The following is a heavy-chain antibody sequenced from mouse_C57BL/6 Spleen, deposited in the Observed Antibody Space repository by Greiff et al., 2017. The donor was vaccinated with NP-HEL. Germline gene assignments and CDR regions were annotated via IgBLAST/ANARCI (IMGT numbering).Heavy chain of an antibody. Sequence: VQLVESGAELAKPGASVKLSCKASGYTFTSYWMHWVKQRPGQGLEWIGYINPSSGYTKYNQKFKDKATLTADKSSSTAYMQLSSLTYEDSAVYYCARERAVGGYAMDYWGQGTSVTVSS. CDR1: GYTFTSYW. J-gene: IGHJ4*01. V-gene: IGHV1-7*01. CDR3: ARERAVGGYAMDY. CDR2: INPSSGYT. D-gene: IGHD1-1*01.